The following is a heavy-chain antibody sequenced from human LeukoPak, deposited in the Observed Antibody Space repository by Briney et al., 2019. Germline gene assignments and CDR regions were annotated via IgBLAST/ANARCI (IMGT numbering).Heavy chain of an antibody. CDR2: INAGNGNT. J-gene: IGHJ4*02. D-gene: IGHD3-10*01. CDR1: GYTFTSYA. V-gene: IGHV1-3*01. CDR3: ARESLSGDFDY. Sequence: ASVKVSCKASGYTFTSYAMHWVRQAPGQRLEWMGCINAGNGNTKYSQKFQGRVTITRDTSASTAYMELSSLRSEDTAVYYCARESLSGDFDYWGQGTLVTVSS.